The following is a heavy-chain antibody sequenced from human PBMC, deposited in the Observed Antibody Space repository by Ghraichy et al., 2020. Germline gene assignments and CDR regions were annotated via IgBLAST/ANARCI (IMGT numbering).Heavy chain of an antibody. V-gene: IGHV5-51*01. CDR3: ARQRVPHYYGMDV. CDR2: IYPGDSDT. J-gene: IGHJ6*02. Sequence: GESLNISCKGSGYSFTSYWIGWVRQMPGKGLEWMGIIYPGDSDTRYSPSFQGQVTISADKSISTAYLQWSSLKASDTAMYYCARQRVPHYYGMDVWGQGTTVTVSS. CDR1: GYSFTSYW.